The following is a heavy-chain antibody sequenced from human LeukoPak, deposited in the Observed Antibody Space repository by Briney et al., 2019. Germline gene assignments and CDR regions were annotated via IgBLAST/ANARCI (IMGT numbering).Heavy chain of an antibody. V-gene: IGHV3-33*08. Sequence: GGSLRLSCAASGFTFSSYGMHWVRQAPGKGLEWVAVIWYGGSNKYYADSVKGRFTISRDNSKNTLYLQMNSLRAEDTAVYYCARVWSSIAAYLFDPWGQGTLVTVSS. CDR2: IWYGGSNK. D-gene: IGHD2-2*01. CDR1: GFTFSSYG. CDR3: ARVWSSIAAYLFDP. J-gene: IGHJ5*02.